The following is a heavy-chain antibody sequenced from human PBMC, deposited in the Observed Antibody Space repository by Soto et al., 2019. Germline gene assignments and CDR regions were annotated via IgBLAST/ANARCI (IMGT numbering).Heavy chain of an antibody. D-gene: IGHD3-22*01. CDR2: IYSGGST. CDR1: GVTVSSNS. Sequence: EVQLVESGGGLVQPGGSLRLSCAASGVTVSSNSMSWVRQAPGKGLEWVSVIYSGGSTYYADSVKGRFTISRDNSKNTLYLQMNSLRAEDTAVYYCARGPVLVITYFDYWGQGTLVTVSS. CDR3: ARGPVLVITYFDY. V-gene: IGHV3-66*01. J-gene: IGHJ4*02.